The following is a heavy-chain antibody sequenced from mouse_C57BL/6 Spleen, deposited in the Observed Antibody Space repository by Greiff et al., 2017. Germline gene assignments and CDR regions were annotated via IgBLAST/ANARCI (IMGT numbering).Heavy chain of an antibody. D-gene: IGHD1-1*01. V-gene: IGHV1-66*01. J-gene: IGHJ3*01. CDR1: GYSFTSYY. Sequence: VQLQQSGPELVKPGASVKISCKASGYSFTSYYIHWVKQRPGQGLEWIGWIYPGSGNTKYNEKFKGKATLTADTSSSTAYMQLSSLTSEDSAVYYCAREGVYYYGSSYAWFAYWGQGTLVTVSA. CDR3: AREGVYYYGSSYAWFAY. CDR2: IYPGSGNT.